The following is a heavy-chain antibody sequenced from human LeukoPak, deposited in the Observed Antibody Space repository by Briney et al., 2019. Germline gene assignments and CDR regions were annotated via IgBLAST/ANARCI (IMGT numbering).Heavy chain of an antibody. D-gene: IGHD2-15*01. CDR3: ASGYCSGGSCYSYYYYYYMDV. Sequence: VASVKVSCKASGYTFTGYYMHWVRQAPGQGLEWMGWINPNSGGTNYAQKFQGRVTMTRDTSISTAYMELSRLRSDDTAVYYCASGYCSGGSCYSYYYYYYMDVWGKGTTVTVSS. J-gene: IGHJ6*03. CDR1: GYTFTGYY. CDR2: INPNSGGT. V-gene: IGHV1-2*02.